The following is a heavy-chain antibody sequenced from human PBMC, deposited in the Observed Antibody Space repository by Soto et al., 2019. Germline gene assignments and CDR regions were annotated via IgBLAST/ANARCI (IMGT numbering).Heavy chain of an antibody. V-gene: IGHV3-23*01. CDR2: ISGSGGST. J-gene: IGHJ4*02. D-gene: IGHD3-16*01. CDR3: TKKGGDSYLDY. CDR1: GYTFSSYA. Sequence: PGGSLRLSCAASGYTFSSYAMSWVRQAPGKGLEWVSGISGSGGSTYYADSVKGRFTISRDNSKNTLYLQMNSLRAEDTALYYCTKKGGDSYLDYWGQGTLVTVSS.